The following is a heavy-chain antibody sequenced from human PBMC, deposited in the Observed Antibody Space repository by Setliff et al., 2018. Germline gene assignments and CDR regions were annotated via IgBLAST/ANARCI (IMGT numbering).Heavy chain of an antibody. CDR3: ARHHAQYYSDSSGYFYEDWYFDL. J-gene: IGHJ2*01. Sequence: SETLSLTCTVSGGSISNYYWSWIRQPPGEGLEWIGHIYYSGTTNSIPSLKSRVTISVDTSKNQFSLKLSSVTAADTAVYYCARHHAQYYSDSSGYFYEDWYFDLWGRGTLVTVSS. CDR2: IYYSGTT. CDR1: GGSISNYY. V-gene: IGHV4-59*08. D-gene: IGHD3-22*01.